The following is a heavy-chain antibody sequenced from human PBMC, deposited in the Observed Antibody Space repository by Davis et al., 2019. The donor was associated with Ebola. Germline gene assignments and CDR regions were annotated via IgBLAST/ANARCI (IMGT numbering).Heavy chain of an antibody. CDR3: ARTLSSGYRDRFDI. CDR2: IYPGDSDT. Sequence: GESLKIPCKCSGYSFTSYWIGWLRQMPGKGLAWMGIIYPGDSDTRYSPSFQGQVTISADKSISTAYQQWSSLKASDTAMYYCARTLSSGYRDRFDIWGQGTMVTVSS. V-gene: IGHV5-51*01. D-gene: IGHD3-22*01. J-gene: IGHJ3*02. CDR1: GYSFTSYW.